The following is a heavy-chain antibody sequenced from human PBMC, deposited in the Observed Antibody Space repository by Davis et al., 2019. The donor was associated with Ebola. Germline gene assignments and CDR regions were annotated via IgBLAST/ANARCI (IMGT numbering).Heavy chain of an antibody. CDR2: ISWNDGTI. V-gene: IGHV3-9*01. Sequence: SLKISCAASGFNFDDYAMHWVRQAPGKGLEWVSGISWNDGTIAYADSVKGRFSISRDNAKNSLSLQMNSLRPEDTALYYCAKDITSGWYGSAFDMWGQGTMVTVSS. CDR1: GFNFDDYA. D-gene: IGHD6-19*01. CDR3: AKDITSGWYGSAFDM. J-gene: IGHJ3*02.